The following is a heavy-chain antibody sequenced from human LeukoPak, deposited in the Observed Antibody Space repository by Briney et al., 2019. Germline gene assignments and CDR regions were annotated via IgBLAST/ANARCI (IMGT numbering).Heavy chain of an antibody. Sequence: ASVKVSCKTSGYTFTDYYIHWMRQAPGQGPEWMGWINSNSGGTSYAQKFQGRVTLTRDTPTRTAFMELNRLTSDVTAVYYCARTSIAARRADFDYWGQGTVVTVSS. V-gene: IGHV1-2*02. J-gene: IGHJ4*02. CDR2: INSNSGGT. D-gene: IGHD6-6*01. CDR3: ARTSIAARRADFDY. CDR1: GYTFTDYY.